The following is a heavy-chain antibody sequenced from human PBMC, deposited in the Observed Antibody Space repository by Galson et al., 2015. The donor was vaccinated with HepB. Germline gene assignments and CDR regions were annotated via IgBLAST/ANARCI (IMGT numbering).Heavy chain of an antibody. CDR2: IIPILVIA. V-gene: IGHV1-69*04. CDR3: ARDDYYDSSGGY. D-gene: IGHD3-22*01. CDR1: GGTFSSYT. J-gene: IGHJ4*02. Sequence: SVKVSCKASGGTFSSYTISWVRQAPGQGLEWMGRIIPILVIANYAQKFQGRVTITADKSTSTAYMELSSLRSEDTAVYYCARDDYYDSSGGYWGQGTLVTVSS.